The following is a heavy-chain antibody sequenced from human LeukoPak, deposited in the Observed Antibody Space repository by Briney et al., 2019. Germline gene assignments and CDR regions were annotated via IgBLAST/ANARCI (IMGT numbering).Heavy chain of an antibody. Sequence: ASVKVSCKASGYTFTSYGISWLRQAPGQGLEWMGWISAYNGNTNYAQKLQGRVTMTTDTSTSTAYMDLRSLRSDDTAVYYCAWQRGYGYSWIESWGQGTLVTVSS. J-gene: IGHJ5*01. D-gene: IGHD5-18*01. CDR1: GYTFTSYG. CDR2: ISAYNGNT. CDR3: AWQRGYGYSWIES. V-gene: IGHV1-18*01.